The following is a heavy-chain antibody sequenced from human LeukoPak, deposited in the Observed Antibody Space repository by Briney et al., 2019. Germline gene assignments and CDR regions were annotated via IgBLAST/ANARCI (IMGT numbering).Heavy chain of an antibody. CDR3: AKDYDTLTGYYSPIDY. D-gene: IGHD3-9*01. J-gene: IGHJ4*02. Sequence: GGSLRLSCAASGFTLSSNYMSWVRQAPGEGLEWVSVIYSGGSTYYTDSVKGRFTISRDNSKNMLYLQMHSLRAEDTALYYCAKDYDTLTGYYSPIDYWGQGALVTVS. CDR1: GFTLSSNY. V-gene: IGHV3-66*01. CDR2: IYSGGST.